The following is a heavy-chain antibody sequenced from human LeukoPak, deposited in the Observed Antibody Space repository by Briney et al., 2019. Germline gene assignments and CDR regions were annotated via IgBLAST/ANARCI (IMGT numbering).Heavy chain of an antibody. V-gene: IGHV3-23*01. CDR2: ISGSGGST. D-gene: IGHD5-18*01. CDR3: AKGPLLADLYSYAPRAGFWYDY. Sequence: GGSLRLSCAASGFTFSSYAMSWVRQAPGKGLEWVSAISGSGGSTYYADSVKARFTISRDNSKNTLYLQMNSLRAEDTAVYYCAKGPLLADLYSYAPRAGFWYDYWGQGTLVTVSS. CDR1: GFTFSSYA. J-gene: IGHJ4*02.